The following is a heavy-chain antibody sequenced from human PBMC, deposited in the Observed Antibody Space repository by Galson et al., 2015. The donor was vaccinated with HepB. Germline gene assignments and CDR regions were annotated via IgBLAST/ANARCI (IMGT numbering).Heavy chain of an antibody. CDR1: GGSISSYY. Sequence: SETLSLTCTVSGGSISSYYWSWIRQPPGKGLEWIGYIYYSGSTNYNPSLKSRVTISVDTSKNQFSLKLSSVAAADTAVYYCARMNRVRGSNWFDPWGQGTLVTVSS. J-gene: IGHJ5*02. CDR2: IYYSGST. D-gene: IGHD3-10*01. CDR3: ARMNRVRGSNWFDP. V-gene: IGHV4-59*08.